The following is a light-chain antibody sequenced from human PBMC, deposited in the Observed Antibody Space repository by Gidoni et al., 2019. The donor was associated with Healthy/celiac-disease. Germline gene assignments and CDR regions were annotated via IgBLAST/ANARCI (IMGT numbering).Light chain of an antibody. Sequence: SYVLTQPPSVSVAPGQTARITCGGNNIGSKSVHWYQQKPGQAPVLVVYDDGDRPSGIPQRFSFSNSVNTATLTISRVEAGDEAGYYCQVWDSSSDLRVFGGGTKLTVL. CDR3: QVWDSSSDLRV. CDR2: DDG. J-gene: IGLJ3*02. CDR1: NIGSKS. V-gene: IGLV3-21*02.